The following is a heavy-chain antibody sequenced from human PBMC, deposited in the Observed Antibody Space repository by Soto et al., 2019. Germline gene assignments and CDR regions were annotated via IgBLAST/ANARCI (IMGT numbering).Heavy chain of an antibody. CDR1: GFIFSSFA. D-gene: IGHD1-26*01. Sequence: LRLSCAASGFIFSSFALHWVRQAPGKGLEWVAVIRYDGTEKYNGDSVKGRFTISRDNSKNTVYLEMTSLKAEDTAVYYCARDFTQVGPLDFWGQGTLVTVSS. V-gene: IGHV3-33*01. CDR2: IRYDGTEK. CDR3: ARDFTQVGPLDF. J-gene: IGHJ4*02.